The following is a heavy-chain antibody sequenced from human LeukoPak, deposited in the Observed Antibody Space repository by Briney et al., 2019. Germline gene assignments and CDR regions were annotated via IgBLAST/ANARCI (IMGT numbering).Heavy chain of an antibody. CDR1: GGSISGYY. V-gene: IGHV4-59*08. Sequence: PSETLSLTCTVSGGSISGYYWSWIRQPPGKGLEWIGYIYYSGSTNYNPSLKSRVTMSVDTSKNQFSLKLSSVTAADTAVYYCARQSSSNWYLDFWGQGTLVTVSS. D-gene: IGHD6-13*01. J-gene: IGHJ4*02. CDR3: ARQSSSNWYLDF. CDR2: IYYSGST.